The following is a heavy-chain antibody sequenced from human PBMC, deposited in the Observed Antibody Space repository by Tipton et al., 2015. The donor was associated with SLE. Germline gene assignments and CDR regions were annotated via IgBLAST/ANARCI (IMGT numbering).Heavy chain of an antibody. CDR3: ARDNPRGDAFDI. CDR2: INHSGST. Sequence: TLSLTCAVYGGSLSGYYWSWIRQPPGKGLEWIGEINHSGSTNYNPSLKSRVTISVDTSKNQFSLKLSSVTAADTAVYYCARDNPRGDAFDIWGQGTMVTVPS. J-gene: IGHJ3*02. V-gene: IGHV4-34*01. D-gene: IGHD1-14*01. CDR1: GGSLSGYY.